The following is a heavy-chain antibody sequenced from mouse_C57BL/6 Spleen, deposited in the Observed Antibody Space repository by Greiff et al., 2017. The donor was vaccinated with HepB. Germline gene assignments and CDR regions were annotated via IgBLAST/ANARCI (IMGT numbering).Heavy chain of an antibody. CDR3: AREGYGSRYWYFDV. Sequence: QVQLQQSGAELVRPGTSVKVSCKASGYAFTNYLIEWVKQRPGQGLEWIGVINPGSGGTNYNEKFKGKATLTADKSSSTAYMQLSSLTSEDSAVYFCAREGYGSRYWYFDVWGTGTTVTVSS. V-gene: IGHV1-54*01. CDR2: INPGSGGT. CDR1: GYAFTNYL. D-gene: IGHD1-1*01. J-gene: IGHJ1*03.